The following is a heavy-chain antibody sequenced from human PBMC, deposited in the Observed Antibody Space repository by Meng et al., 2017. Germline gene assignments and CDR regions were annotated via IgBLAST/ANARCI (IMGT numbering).Heavy chain of an antibody. V-gene: IGHV3-74*01. J-gene: IGHJ5*02. Sequence: EVGAGLVKSGGSMSLSCTAYGLTFRKYWMHWVRQAPGKGLVWVSRIKPDGTITVYADSVKGRFTISRDNAKNTLYLQMNSLRSDDTAVYYCARSDWFDPWGQGTLVTVSS. CDR2: IKPDGTIT. CDR3: ARSDWFDP. CDR1: GLTFRKYW.